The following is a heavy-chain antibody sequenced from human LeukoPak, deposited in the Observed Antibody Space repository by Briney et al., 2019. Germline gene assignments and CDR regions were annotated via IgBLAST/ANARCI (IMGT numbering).Heavy chain of an antibody. D-gene: IGHD3-10*02. Sequence: GGSLRLSCAASGFTFSSYSMNWVREAPGKGLEWVSYISSSSSTIYYADSVKGRFTISRDNAKNSLYLQLNSLRAEDTAVYYCAELGITMIGGVWGKGTTVTISS. J-gene: IGHJ6*04. CDR2: ISSSSSTI. CDR3: AELGITMIGGV. CDR1: GFTFSSYS. V-gene: IGHV3-48*04.